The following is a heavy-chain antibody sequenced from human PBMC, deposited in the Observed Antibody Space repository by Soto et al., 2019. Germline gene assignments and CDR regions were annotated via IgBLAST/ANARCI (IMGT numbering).Heavy chain of an antibody. D-gene: IGHD3-22*01. CDR3: ARDRNYYYDSSGYYRPDAFDI. CDR1: GGTFSSYA. J-gene: IGHJ3*02. Sequence: SVKVSCKASGGTFSSYAISWVRQAPGQGLEWMGGIIPIFGTANYAQKFQGRVTITADESTSTAYMELSSLRSEDTAVYYCARDRNYYYDSSGYYRPDAFDIWGQGTMVTVS. V-gene: IGHV1-69*13. CDR2: IIPIFGTA.